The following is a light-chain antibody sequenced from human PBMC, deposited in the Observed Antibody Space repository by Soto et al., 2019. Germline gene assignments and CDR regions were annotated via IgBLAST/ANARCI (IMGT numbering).Light chain of an antibody. CDR2: DAS. J-gene: IGKJ2*01. CDR3: QQRSNWTPYT. CDR1: QSVSSY. V-gene: IGKV3-11*01. Sequence: EIVLTQSPATLSLSPGERATLSCRASQSVSSYLAWYQQKPGQAPRLLIYDASNRATGIPARFSGSGSGTDFTLTSSSLEPEDCAVYYCQQRSNWTPYTFGQGTKLEIK.